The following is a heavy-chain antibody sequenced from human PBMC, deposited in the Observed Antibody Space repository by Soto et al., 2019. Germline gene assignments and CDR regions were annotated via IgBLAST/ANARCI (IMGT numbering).Heavy chain of an antibody. Sequence: ASVKVSCKASGYTFTSYGISWVRQAPGQGLEWMGWISAYNGNTNYAQKLQGRVTMTTATSTSTAYMEVRSLRSDDTAVYYCARDGYIVVVVAATRQAPDYYYYGMDVWGQGTTVTFSS. CDR3: ARDGYIVVVVAATRQAPDYYYYGMDV. V-gene: IGHV1-18*01. CDR1: GYTFTSYG. J-gene: IGHJ6*02. D-gene: IGHD2-15*01. CDR2: ISAYNGNT.